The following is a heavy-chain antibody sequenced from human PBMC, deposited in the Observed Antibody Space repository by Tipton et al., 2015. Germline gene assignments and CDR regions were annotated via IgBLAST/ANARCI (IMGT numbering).Heavy chain of an antibody. J-gene: IGHJ4*02. CDR3: SRFNTHSLTARRMYSFDY. CDR2: IRSEAYGWTT. D-gene: IGHD6-6*01. CDR1: GFSFGDYA. Sequence: SLRLSCTTSGFSFGDYAINWFRQAPGKGLEWVGFIRSEAYGWTTEYAASVNGTFTISRDDSKSIAYLQMNSLKAEDTAVYYCSRFNTHSLTARRMYSFDYWGQGTLVPVSS. V-gene: IGHV3-49*03.